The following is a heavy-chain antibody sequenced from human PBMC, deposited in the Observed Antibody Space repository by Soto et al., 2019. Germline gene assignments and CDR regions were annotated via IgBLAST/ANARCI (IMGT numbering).Heavy chain of an antibody. CDR2: IWYDGSNK. CDR1: GFTFSSYG. J-gene: IGHJ4*02. D-gene: IGHD3-22*01. V-gene: IGHV3-33*01. Sequence: QVQLVESGGGVVQPGRSLRLSCAASGFTFSSYGMHWVRQAPGKGLEWVAVIWYDGSNKYYADSVKGRFTISRDNSKNTLYLQMNSLRAEDTAVYYCARDAYYDDSSGYYLGYWGQGTLVTVSS. CDR3: ARDAYYDDSSGYYLGY.